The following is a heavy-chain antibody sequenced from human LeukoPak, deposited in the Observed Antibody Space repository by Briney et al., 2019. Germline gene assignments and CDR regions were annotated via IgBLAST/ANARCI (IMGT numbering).Heavy chain of an antibody. CDR1: GYTLTELS. CDR2: FDPEDGET. J-gene: IGHJ4*02. CDR3: ATVHGAAWEPVFDY. Sequence: EASVKVSCKVSGYTLTELSMHWVRQAPGKGLEWMGGFDPEDGETIYAQKFQGRVTMTEDTSTDTAYMELSSLRSEDTAVYYCATVHGAAWEPVFDYWGQGTLVTVSS. D-gene: IGHD1-26*01. V-gene: IGHV1-24*01.